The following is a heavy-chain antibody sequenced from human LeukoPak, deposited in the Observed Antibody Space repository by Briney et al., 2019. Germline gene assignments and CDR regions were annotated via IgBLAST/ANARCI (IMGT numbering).Heavy chain of an antibody. Sequence: GGSLRLSCAASRFTLSNYWMHWVRQATGKGLEWVSAIGTAGDTYYPGSVKGRFTISRENAENSLYLQMNSLRAGDTAVYYCARGAYYYDSGDAFDIWGQGTMVTVSS. CDR2: IGTAGDT. CDR1: RFTLSNYW. J-gene: IGHJ3*02. V-gene: IGHV3-13*01. D-gene: IGHD3-22*01. CDR3: ARGAYYYDSGDAFDI.